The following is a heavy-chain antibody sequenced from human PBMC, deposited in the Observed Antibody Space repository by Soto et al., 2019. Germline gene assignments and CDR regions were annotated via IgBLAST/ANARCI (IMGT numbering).Heavy chain of an antibody. Sequence: QVQLVQSGAEVKKPGASVKVSCKASGYTFTSYYMHWVRQAPGQGLEWMGIINPSGGSTSYAQKFQGRVTMTRDTSTSTVYMELSRLRSEDTAGYYCARSFKHYYYGMDVWGQGTTVTVSS. CDR2: INPSGGST. V-gene: IGHV1-46*01. J-gene: IGHJ6*02. CDR1: GYTFTSYY. CDR3: ARSFKHYYYGMDV.